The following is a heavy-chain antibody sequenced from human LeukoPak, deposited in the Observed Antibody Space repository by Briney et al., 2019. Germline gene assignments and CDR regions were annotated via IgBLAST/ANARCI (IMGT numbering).Heavy chain of an antibody. V-gene: IGHV3-7*01. J-gene: IGHJ3*02. CDR3: ARDVRSSSQYDPFDI. Sequence: GLSLRPACAPSGFTSSNFWMSWVSQAPGNWLEWMAKIKSDCSDKSYVDSVKGRFTISRDNASNSLYLQMIYMRPEDTAIYYFARDVRSSSQYDPFDIWGQGTMVTVSS. CDR2: IKSDCSDK. CDR1: GFTSSNFW. D-gene: IGHD2-2*01.